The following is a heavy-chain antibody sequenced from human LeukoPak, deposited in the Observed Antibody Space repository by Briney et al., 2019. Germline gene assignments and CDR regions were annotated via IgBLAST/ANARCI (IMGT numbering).Heavy chain of an antibody. V-gene: IGHV3-7*01. CDR1: GFTFSHYY. Sequence: GGSLRLSCAASGFTFSHYYMTWVRQAPGKGLEWVANIKQDGSAQYYVDSVKGRFTISRDNAKNSQYLQMNSLRAEDTAVYYCARNPNRGTFDIWGQGTMVTVSS. CDR2: IKQDGSAQ. J-gene: IGHJ3*02. D-gene: IGHD6-13*01. CDR3: ARNPNRGTFDI.